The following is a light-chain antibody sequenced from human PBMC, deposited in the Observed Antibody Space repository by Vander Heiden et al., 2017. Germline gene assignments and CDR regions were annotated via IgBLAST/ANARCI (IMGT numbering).Light chain of an antibody. CDR1: QSVGSSY. Sequence: EFVLTQPPGTLSLSPGERAAISCRSSQSVGSSYLAWYHQKPGQAPRLLIYGASSRATGIPDRFSGSGSGKDFTLTISRLEPEDFAVYYCQQYGSSPLTFGPGTKVDIK. J-gene: IGKJ3*01. V-gene: IGKV3-20*01. CDR3: QQYGSSPLT. CDR2: GAS.